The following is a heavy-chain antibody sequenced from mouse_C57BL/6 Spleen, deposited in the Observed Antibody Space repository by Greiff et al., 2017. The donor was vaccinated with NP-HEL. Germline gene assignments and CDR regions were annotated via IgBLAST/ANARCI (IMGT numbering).Heavy chain of an antibody. CDR1: GFSLTSYG. V-gene: IGHV2-9*02. CDR2: IWAGGST. Sequence: VKLMESGPGLVAPSQSLSITCTVSGFSLTSYGVHWVRQPPGKGLEWLGVIWAGGSTNYNSALMSRLSISKDNSKSQVFLKMNSLQTADTAMYYCDRLEDIWGQGTTLTVSS. J-gene: IGHJ2*01. D-gene: IGHD1-3*01. CDR3: DRLEDI.